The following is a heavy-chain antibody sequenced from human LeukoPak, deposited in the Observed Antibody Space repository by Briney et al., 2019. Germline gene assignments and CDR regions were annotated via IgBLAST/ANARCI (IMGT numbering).Heavy chain of an antibody. Sequence: PSETLSLTCTVSGGSISSGSYYWSWIRQPAGKGLEWIGRIYASGSTNYSPSLKSRVTISVDTSKNQFSLKLNSVTAADTAVYYCARGSNQRLTFLDYWGQGIVVTVSS. CDR3: ARGSNQRLTFLDY. J-gene: IGHJ4*02. V-gene: IGHV4-61*02. D-gene: IGHD6-19*01. CDR1: GGSISSGSYY. CDR2: IYASGST.